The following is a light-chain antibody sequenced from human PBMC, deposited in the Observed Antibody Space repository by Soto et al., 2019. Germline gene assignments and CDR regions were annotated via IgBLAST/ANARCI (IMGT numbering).Light chain of an antibody. CDR1: QTVSSSY. V-gene: IGKV3-20*01. Sequence: EIVLTQSPGTLSLSPGERATLSCRASQTVSSSYLAWYQKTPGRAPRLLIYAASSRATGIPDRFSGSGSGTDFTLTISRLEPEDFAVYYCQQYRSSPRTFGQGTKVEIK. J-gene: IGKJ1*01. CDR3: QQYRSSPRT. CDR2: AAS.